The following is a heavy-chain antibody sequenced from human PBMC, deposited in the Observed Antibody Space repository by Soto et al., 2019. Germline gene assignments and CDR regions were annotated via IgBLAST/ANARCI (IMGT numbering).Heavy chain of an antibody. CDR1: GFTFSSYA. V-gene: IGHV3-23*01. CDR3: AKLGSSSWTDFDY. CDR2: ISGSGGST. J-gene: IGHJ4*02. D-gene: IGHD6-13*01. Sequence: EVQLLESGGGLVQPGGSLRLSCAASGFTFSSYAMSWVRQAPGKGLEWVSAISGSGGSTYYADSVKGRFTISRDNSKNTLYQQMNSLRAEDTTVHYCAKLGSSSWTDFDYRRQSRLVTVSS.